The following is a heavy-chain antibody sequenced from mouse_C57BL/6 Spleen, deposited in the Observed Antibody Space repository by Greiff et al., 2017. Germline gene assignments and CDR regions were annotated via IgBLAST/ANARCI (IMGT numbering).Heavy chain of an antibody. CDR2: IYPGDGDT. D-gene: IGHD1-1*01. J-gene: IGHJ2*01. V-gene: IGHV1-82*01. Sequence: VKLQESGPELVKPGASVKISCKASGYAFSSSWMNWVKQRPGKGLEWIGRIYPGDGDTNYNGKFKGKATLTADKSSSTAYMQLSSLTSEDSAVYFCLITTVVATNFDYWGQGTTLTVSS. CDR3: LITTVVATNFDY. CDR1: GYAFSSSW.